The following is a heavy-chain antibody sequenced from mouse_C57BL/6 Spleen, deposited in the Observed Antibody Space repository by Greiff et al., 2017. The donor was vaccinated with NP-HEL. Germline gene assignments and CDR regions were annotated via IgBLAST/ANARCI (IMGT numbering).Heavy chain of an antibody. CDR3: TRDRDWYAMDY. Sequence: EVKLVESGEGLVKPGGSLKLSCAASGFTFSSYAMSWVRQTPEKRLEWVAYISSGGDYIYYADTVKGRFTISRDNARNTLYLQMSSLKSEDTAMYYCTRDRDWYAMDYRGQGTSVTVSS. J-gene: IGHJ4*01. D-gene: IGHD4-1*01. CDR2: ISSGGDYI. CDR1: GFTFSSYA. V-gene: IGHV5-9-1*02.